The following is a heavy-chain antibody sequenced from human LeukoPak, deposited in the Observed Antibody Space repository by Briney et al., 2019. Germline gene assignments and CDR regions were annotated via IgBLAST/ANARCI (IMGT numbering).Heavy chain of an antibody. D-gene: IGHD2-2*02. CDR3: ARVYCSSTSCYTSAFDI. CDR1: GGSLSDYY. Sequence: SETLSLTCAVYGGSLSDYYWSWIRQPPGKGLEWIGEINHSGSTNYNPSLKSRVTISVDTSKNQFSLKLSSVTAADTAVYYCARVYCSSTSCYTSAFDIWGQGTMVTVSS. CDR2: INHSGST. J-gene: IGHJ3*02. V-gene: IGHV4-34*01.